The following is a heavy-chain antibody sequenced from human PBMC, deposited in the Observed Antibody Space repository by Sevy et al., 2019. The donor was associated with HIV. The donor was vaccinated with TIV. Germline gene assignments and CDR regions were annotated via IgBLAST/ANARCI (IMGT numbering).Heavy chain of an antibody. V-gene: IGHV3-66*01. CDR3: ARDRYYDASGYYYYYYGMDV. CDR1: GLSVSDNY. D-gene: IGHD3-22*01. J-gene: IGHJ6*02. Sequence: GGSLRLSCAASGLSVSDNYMNWVRQAPGKGLELVSVIYSDGRTYYPDSVKGRFSISRDNPKNTLYLHMKSLRPEYTAVYYCARDRYYDASGYYYYYYGMDVWGQGTTVTVSS. CDR2: IYSDGRT.